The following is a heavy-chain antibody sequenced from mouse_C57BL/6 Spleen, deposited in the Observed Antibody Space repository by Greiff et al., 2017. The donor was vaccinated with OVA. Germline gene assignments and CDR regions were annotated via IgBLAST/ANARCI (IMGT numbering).Heavy chain of an antibody. CDR2: IDPETGGT. J-gene: IGHJ1*03. CDR1: GYTFTDYE. Sequence: QVQLQQSGAELAKPGASVKLSCKASGYTFTDYEMHWVKQTPVHGLEWIGAIDPETGGTAYNQKFKGKAILTADKSSSTAYMELRSLTSEDSAVYYCTRSGDYYGSSYGWYFDVWGTGTTVTVSS. CDR3: TRSGDYYGSSYGWYFDV. V-gene: IGHV1-15*01. D-gene: IGHD1-1*01.